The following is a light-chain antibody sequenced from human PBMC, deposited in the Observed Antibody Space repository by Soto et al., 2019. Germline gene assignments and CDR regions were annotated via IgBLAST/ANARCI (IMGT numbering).Light chain of an antibody. V-gene: IGLV1-40*01. CDR2: GNS. Sequence: QSVLTQPPSVSGAPGQRVTISCTGSXSNIGAGYDVHWYQQLPGTAPKLLIYGNSNRPSGVPDRFSGSKSGTSASLAITGLQAEDEADYYCQSYDSSLSGSWVFGGGTKLTVL. CDR1: XSNIGAGYD. CDR3: QSYDSSLSGSWV. J-gene: IGLJ3*02.